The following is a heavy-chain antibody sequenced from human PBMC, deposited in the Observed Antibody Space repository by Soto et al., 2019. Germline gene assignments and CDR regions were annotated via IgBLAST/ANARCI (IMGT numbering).Heavy chain of an antibody. J-gene: IGHJ5*02. V-gene: IGHV4-31*03. CDR1: GGSISSGAYY. CDR2: IFYTGST. D-gene: IGHD3-10*01. CDR3: ARGPLPLVRRHFWFDP. Sequence: TLSLTCTVSGGSISSGAYYWSWIRQFPGKGLEWIGYIFYTGSTYYNPSLKSRLTMSVDTSKEQFSLELTSVTAADSAIYFCARGPLPLVRRHFWFDPWGQGTLVTVSS.